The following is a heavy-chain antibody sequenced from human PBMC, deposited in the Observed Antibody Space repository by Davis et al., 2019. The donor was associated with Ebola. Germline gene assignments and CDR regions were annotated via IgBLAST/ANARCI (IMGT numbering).Heavy chain of an antibody. D-gene: IGHD2-2*01. J-gene: IGHJ5*02. CDR1: GYTFTSYA. Sequence: ASVKVSCKASGYTFTSYAMHWVRQAPGQRLEWMGWISAYNGNTNYAQKLQGRVTMTTDTSTSTAYMELRSLRSDDTAVYYCARDTGSTSLKGFDPWGQGTLVTVSS. CDR3: ARDTGSTSLKGFDP. V-gene: IGHV1-18*01. CDR2: ISAYNGNT.